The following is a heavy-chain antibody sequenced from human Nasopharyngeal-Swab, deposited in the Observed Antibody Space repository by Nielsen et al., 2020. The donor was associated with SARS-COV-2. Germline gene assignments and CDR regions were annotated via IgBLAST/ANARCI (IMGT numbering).Heavy chain of an antibody. V-gene: IGHV4-4*07. J-gene: IGHJ4*02. Sequence: WIRQPPGKGLEWIGRIYTSGSTNYNPSLKSRVTMSVDTSKNQFSLKLSSVTAADTAVYYCARDPYAYSSSWYDDSGYFGYWGQGTLVTVSS. D-gene: IGHD6-13*01. CDR2: IYTSGST. CDR3: ARDPYAYSSSWYDDSGYFGY.